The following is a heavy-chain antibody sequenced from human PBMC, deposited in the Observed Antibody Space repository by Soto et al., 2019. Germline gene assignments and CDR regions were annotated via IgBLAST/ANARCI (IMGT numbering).Heavy chain of an antibody. CDR3: AHTWFGEPHLYFQH. V-gene: IGHV2-5*02. CDR2: IYWDDDK. CDR1: GFSLSTSGVG. Sequence: QITLKESGPTLVKPTQTLTLTCTFSGFSLSTSGVGVGWIRQPPGKALEWLALIYWDDDKRYSLSLKSRLTITKDTSKNQVVLTMTNMDPVDTATYYCAHTWFGEPHLYFQHWGQGTLVTVSS. J-gene: IGHJ1*01. D-gene: IGHD3-10*01.